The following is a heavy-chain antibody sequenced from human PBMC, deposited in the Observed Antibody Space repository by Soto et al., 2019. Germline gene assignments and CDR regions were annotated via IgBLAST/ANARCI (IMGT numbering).Heavy chain of an antibody. Sequence: QVQLQQWGAGLLKPSETLSLTCAVYGGSFSGYYWSWIRQPPGKGLEWIGEINHSGSTNYNPSLKSRVTISVDTSKNQFSLKLSAVTAADTAVYYCARVGRGSNVLRFLEWSTPYGSWFDPWGQGTLVTVSS. CDR1: GGSFSGYY. D-gene: IGHD3-3*01. CDR2: INHSGST. J-gene: IGHJ5*02. CDR3: ARVGRGSNVLRFLEWSTPYGSWFDP. V-gene: IGHV4-34*01.